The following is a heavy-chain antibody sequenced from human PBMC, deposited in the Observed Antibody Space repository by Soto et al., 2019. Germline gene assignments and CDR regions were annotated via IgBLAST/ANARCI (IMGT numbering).Heavy chain of an antibody. Sequence: EVQLVESGGGLIQPGGSLRLSCAASGFTVSSYYMSWVRQAPGKGLEWVSVIYSGGSTYYADSVKGRYTISGENSKNTLYLQMNSLRAEDTAVYYCARDRFESGYPEYFPHWCQGTLVTVSS. J-gene: IGHJ1*01. CDR1: GFTVSSYY. D-gene: IGHD3-22*01. CDR2: IYSGGST. V-gene: IGHV3-53*01. CDR3: ARDRFESGYPEYFPH.